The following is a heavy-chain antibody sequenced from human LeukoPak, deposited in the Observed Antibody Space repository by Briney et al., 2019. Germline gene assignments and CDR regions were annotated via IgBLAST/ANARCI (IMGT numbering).Heavy chain of an antibody. CDR3: AKAQRSPPSDYMDV. CDR1: GFTFSSYG. CDR2: IWYDGSNK. Sequence: GRSLRLSCAASGFTFSSYGVHWVRQAPGKGLEWVAVIWYDGSNKYYADSVKGRFTISRDNSKNTLYLQMNSLRAEDTAVYYCAKAQRSPPSDYMDVWGKGTTVTVSS. V-gene: IGHV3-33*06. J-gene: IGHJ6*03. D-gene: IGHD6-25*01.